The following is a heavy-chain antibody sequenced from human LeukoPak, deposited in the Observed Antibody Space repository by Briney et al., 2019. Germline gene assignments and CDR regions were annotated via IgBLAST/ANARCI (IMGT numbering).Heavy chain of an antibody. D-gene: IGHD6-6*01. CDR2: INPNSGGT. J-gene: IGHJ5*02. CDR3: ARAWGMAARPDWFDP. V-gene: IGHV1-2*02. CDR1: GYTFTGYY. Sequence: ASVKVSCKASGYTFTGYYMHWVRQAPAQGLEWMGWINPNSGGTNYAQKFQGRVTMTRDTSISTAYMELSRLRSDDTAVYYCARAWGMAARPDWFDPWGQGTLVTVSS.